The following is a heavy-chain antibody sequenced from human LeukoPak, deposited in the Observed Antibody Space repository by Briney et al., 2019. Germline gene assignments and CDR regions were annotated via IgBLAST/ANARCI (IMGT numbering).Heavy chain of an antibody. Sequence: SETLSLTCAVYGGSFSDYWWTWIRQPPGKGLEWIGYIYYSGSTNYNPSLKSRVTISVYTSKNQFSLKLSSVTAADTAVYYCARLKYYYDSSGYRAEYFQHWGQGTLVTVSS. J-gene: IGHJ1*01. CDR1: GGSFSDYW. D-gene: IGHD3-22*01. V-gene: IGHV4-59*01. CDR2: IYYSGST. CDR3: ARLKYYYDSSGYRAEYFQH.